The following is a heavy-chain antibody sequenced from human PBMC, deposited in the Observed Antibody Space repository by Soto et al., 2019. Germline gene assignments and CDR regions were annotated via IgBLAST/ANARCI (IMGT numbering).Heavy chain of an antibody. V-gene: IGHV3-30*03. D-gene: IGHD1-26*01. J-gene: IGHJ4*02. CDR3: ARGVVGAAHPIDF. Sequence: QVQVVESGGGVVQPGKSLRLSCAASGFTFSSFGMHWVRQAPGKGLEWVAVITYDGTYKYYGDSVKGRFTISRDNSKDTLYLQMDSLRGEDTALYYCARGVVGAAHPIDFWGPGTLVTVSS. CDR2: ITYDGTYK. CDR1: GFTFSSFG.